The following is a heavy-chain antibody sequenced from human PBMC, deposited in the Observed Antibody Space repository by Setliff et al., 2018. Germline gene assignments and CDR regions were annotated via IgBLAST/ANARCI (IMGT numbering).Heavy chain of an antibody. V-gene: IGHV3-15*01. CDR3: TTSPISSGWHSNFDYNMDV. J-gene: IGHJ6*02. Sequence: ETLSLTCTVSGDSIDTDIWWSWVRQSPGKGLEWVGRIKRITDSGTTDHAAPVKGRFTVSRDDSISTLYLQMNSLKTEDTAVYYCTTSPISSGWHSNFDYNMDVWGQGTTVTVSS. CDR1: GDSIDTDIW. CDR2: IKRITDSGTT. D-gene: IGHD6-19*01.